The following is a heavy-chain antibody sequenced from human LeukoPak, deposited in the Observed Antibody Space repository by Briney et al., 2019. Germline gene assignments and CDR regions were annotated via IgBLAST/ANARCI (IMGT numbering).Heavy chain of an antibody. D-gene: IGHD3-9*01. Sequence: GGSLRLSCAACGFTFSSYAMSWVRQAPGKGLEWVSAISGSGGSTYYADSVKGRFTISRDNFKNTLYLQMNSLRAEDTAVYYCAKASLRYFDWLFDYWGQGTLVTVSS. V-gene: IGHV3-23*01. CDR1: GFTFSSYA. CDR3: AKASLRYFDWLFDY. CDR2: ISGSGGST. J-gene: IGHJ4*02.